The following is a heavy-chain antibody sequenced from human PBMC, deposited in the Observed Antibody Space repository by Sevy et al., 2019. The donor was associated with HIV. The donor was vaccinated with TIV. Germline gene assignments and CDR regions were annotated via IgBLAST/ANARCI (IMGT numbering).Heavy chain of an antibody. J-gene: IGHJ6*02. V-gene: IGHV3-30*03. CDR1: GFSFSYYG. CDR3: LTAYSGSYSHSYLYALDV. CDR2: ISHDGINE. D-gene: IGHD1-26*01. Sequence: GGFLRLSCIGSGFSFSYYGIHWVRQAPGKGLDWVALISHDGINEYYADSVKGRFTISRDNSKNTVYLEMNSLRNEDTAIYFCLTAYSGSYSHSYLYALDVWGQGTTVTVSS.